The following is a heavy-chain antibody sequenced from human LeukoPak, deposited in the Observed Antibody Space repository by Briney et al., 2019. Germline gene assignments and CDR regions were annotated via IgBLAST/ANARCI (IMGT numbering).Heavy chain of an antibody. CDR2: ISYDGSAK. CDR1: GFTFSSYG. D-gene: IGHD3-10*01. V-gene: IGHV3-30*03. J-gene: IGHJ4*02. CDR3: ARGYYGSGSSDY. Sequence: GGSLRLSCAASGFTFSSYGMHWVRQAPGKGLEWVAVISYDGSAKYYADSVKGRFTISRDNSKNTLYLQMNSLRAEDTAVYYCARGYYGSGSSDYWGQGTLVTVSS.